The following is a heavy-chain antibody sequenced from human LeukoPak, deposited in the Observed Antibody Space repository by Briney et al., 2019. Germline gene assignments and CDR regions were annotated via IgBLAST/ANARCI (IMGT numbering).Heavy chain of an antibody. CDR3: ARGRKRFVVVPAAIHYFDY. CDR1: GGSFSGYY. V-gene: IGHV4-34*01. D-gene: IGHD2-2*01. Sequence: SETLSLTCAVYGGSFSGYYWSWIRQPPGQGLEWIGEINHSGSTNYNPSLKSRVTISVDTSKNQFSLKLSSVTAADTAVYYCARGRKRFVVVPAAIHYFDYWGQGTLVTVSS. CDR2: INHSGST. J-gene: IGHJ4*02.